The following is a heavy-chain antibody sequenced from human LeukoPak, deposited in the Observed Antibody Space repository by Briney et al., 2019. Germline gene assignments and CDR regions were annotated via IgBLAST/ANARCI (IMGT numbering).Heavy chain of an antibody. Sequence: GGSLRLSCAASGFTFSRYWMHWVRQAPGKGLVWVSRIDSDGTNRDYADSVKGRFTISRDNAKNSLYLQMNSLRAEDTAVYYCARDGEYYYDSSGYYFDYWGQGTLVTVSS. CDR1: GFTFSRYW. J-gene: IGHJ4*02. V-gene: IGHV3-74*01. CDR3: ARDGEYYYDSSGYYFDY. CDR2: IDSDGTNR. D-gene: IGHD3-22*01.